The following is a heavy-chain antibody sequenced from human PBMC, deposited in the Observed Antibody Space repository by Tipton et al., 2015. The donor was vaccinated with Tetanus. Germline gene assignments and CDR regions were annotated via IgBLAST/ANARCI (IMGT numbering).Heavy chain of an antibody. V-gene: IGHV4-34*01. CDR1: GGSFSGYY. CDR2: INHSGST. CDR3: ARGPFAYDR. Sequence: TLSLTCAVYGGSFSGYYWSWLRQPPGKGLEWIGEINHSGSTNYNPSLKSRVTISEDTSKNQLSLKLSSVVAADTAVYYCARGPFAYDRWGQGALVTVSS. J-gene: IGHJ5*02.